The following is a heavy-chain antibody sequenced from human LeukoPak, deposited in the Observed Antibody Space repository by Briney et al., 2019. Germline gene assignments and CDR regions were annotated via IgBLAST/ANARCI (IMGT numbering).Heavy chain of an antibody. J-gene: IGHJ6*02. CDR1: GGSISSYY. CDR2: IYYSGST. V-gene: IGHV4-59*08. CDR3: AASGGSVDYYYYGMDV. Sequence: PSETLSLTCTVSGGSISSYYWSWIRQPPGKGLEWIGYIYYSGSTNYNPSLKSRVTISVDTSKNQFSLKLSSVTAADTAVYYCAASGGSVDYYYYGMDVWGQGTTVTVSS. D-gene: IGHD2-15*01.